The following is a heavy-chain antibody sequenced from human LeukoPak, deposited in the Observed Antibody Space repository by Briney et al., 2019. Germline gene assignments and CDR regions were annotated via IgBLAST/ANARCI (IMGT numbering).Heavy chain of an antibody. V-gene: IGHV3-21*01. J-gene: IGHJ6*03. CDR1: GFTFGSYN. CDR2: ISSSDSYI. CDR3: ARDLLGYNYYYMDV. D-gene: IGHD3-16*02. Sequence: PGGSLRLSCAASGFTFGSYNMNWVRQAPGKGLEWVSSISSSDSYIYYADSVKGRFTISRDNAKNSLFLQMNSLRAEDTAVYYCARDLLGYNYYYMDVWGKGTTVTVSS.